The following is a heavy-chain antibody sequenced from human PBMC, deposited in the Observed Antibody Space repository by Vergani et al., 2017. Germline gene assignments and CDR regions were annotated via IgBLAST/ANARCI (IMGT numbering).Heavy chain of an antibody. CDR3: ARSRIDWSTGSPDY. CDR2: VSFRGDT. J-gene: IGHJ4*02. V-gene: IGHV4-59*02. Sequence: QLHLQESGPGLVKPSGTLSLTCTASGASVNSYYWSWFRQPPGKGLEWMGYVSFRGDTLYNPSLKSRMTISLNTSSNQFSLYLTSVTTADTAVYYCARSRIDWSTGSPDYWGQGTLVTVSS. CDR1: GASVNSYY. D-gene: IGHD1-1*01.